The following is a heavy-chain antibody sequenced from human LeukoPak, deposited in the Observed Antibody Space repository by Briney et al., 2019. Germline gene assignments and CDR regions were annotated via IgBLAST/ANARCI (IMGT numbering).Heavy chain of an antibody. Sequence: PSETLSLTCTVSGGSISSSSYYWGWIRQPPGKGLEWIGSIYYSGSNYYNPSLKSRVTTSVDTSKNQFSLKLSSMTAADTAVYYCARHVPNTVTRRRAFDYWGQGTLVTVSS. D-gene: IGHD4-17*01. CDR1: GGSISSSSYY. V-gene: IGHV4-39*01. J-gene: IGHJ4*02. CDR2: IYYSGSN. CDR3: ARHVPNTVTRRRAFDY.